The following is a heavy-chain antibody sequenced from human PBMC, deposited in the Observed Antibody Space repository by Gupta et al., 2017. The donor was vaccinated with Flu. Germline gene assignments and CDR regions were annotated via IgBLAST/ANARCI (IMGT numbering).Heavy chain of an antibody. J-gene: IGHJ2*01. CDR1: TYY. CDR3: ARQPAWRGEWYFEL. Sequence: TYYWVWIRQHPGKGLEWIGGMKYSGHTYYNPSLKSRVTISVDTSKNQFSLKLTSVTTPGTAVYYCARQPAWRGEWYFELWGRGTRVTVS. CDR2: MKYSGHT. D-gene: IGHD3-10*01. V-gene: IGHV4-39*01.